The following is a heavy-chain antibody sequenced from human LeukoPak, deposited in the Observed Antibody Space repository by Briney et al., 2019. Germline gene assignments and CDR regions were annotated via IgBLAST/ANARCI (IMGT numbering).Heavy chain of an antibody. CDR2: FDPEDGET. CDR3: ATTASYHDAFDI. Sequence: ASVKVSCKVSGYTLTELSMHWVRQAPGKGLGWMGGFDPEDGETIYAQKFQGRVTMTEDTSTDTAYMELSSLRSEDTAVYYCATTASYHDAFDIWGQGTMVTVSS. V-gene: IGHV1-24*01. CDR1: GYTLTELS. J-gene: IGHJ3*02. D-gene: IGHD1-26*01.